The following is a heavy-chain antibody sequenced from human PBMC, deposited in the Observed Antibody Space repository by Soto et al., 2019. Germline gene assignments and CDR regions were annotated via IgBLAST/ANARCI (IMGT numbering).Heavy chain of an antibody. J-gene: IGHJ4*02. D-gene: IGHD6-13*01. CDR2: IIPIFGTA. V-gene: IGHV1-69*01. CDR3: ARGGEYSSSWYRFSLDY. CDR1: GGTFSSYA. Sequence: QVQLVQSGAEVKKPGSSVKVSCKASGGTFSSYAISWVRQAPGQGLEWMGGIIPIFGTANYAQKFQGRVTMTADESTSTAYMELSSLRSEDTAVYYCARGGEYSSSWYRFSLDYWGQGTLVTVSS.